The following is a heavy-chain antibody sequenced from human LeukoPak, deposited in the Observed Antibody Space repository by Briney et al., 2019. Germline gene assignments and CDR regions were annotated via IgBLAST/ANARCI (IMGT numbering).Heavy chain of an antibody. Sequence: GASVKVSCKASGYTFTSYDINWVRQATGQGLEWMGRMNPNSGNTGYAQKFQGRVTMTRNTSISTAYMELSSLRSEDTAVYYRAREILREGWFDPWGQGTLVTVSS. V-gene: IGHV1-8*01. CDR3: AREILREGWFDP. J-gene: IGHJ5*02. CDR1: GYTFTSYD. CDR2: MNPNSGNT.